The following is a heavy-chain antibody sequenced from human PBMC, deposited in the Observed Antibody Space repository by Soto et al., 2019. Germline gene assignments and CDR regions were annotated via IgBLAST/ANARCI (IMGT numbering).Heavy chain of an antibody. D-gene: IGHD6-13*01. Sequence: EVQLLESGGGLVQPGGSLRLSCAASGFTFSSYAMSGVRQAPGKGLEWVSAISGSGGSTYYADSVKGRFTISRANSKNTLYLQMNSLRAEDTAVYYCANLIAAAGTEWFDHWGQGTLVTVSS. CDR2: ISGSGGST. CDR3: ANLIAAAGTEWFDH. CDR1: GFTFSSYA. V-gene: IGHV3-23*01. J-gene: IGHJ5*02.